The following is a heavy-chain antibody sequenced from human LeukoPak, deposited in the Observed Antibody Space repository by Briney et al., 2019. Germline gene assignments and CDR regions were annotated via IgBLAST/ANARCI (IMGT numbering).Heavy chain of an antibody. D-gene: IGHD6-19*01. Sequence: GGSLRPSCAASGFTFSSYSMNWVRQAPGKGLEWVSYISSSSSTIYYADSVKGRFTISRDNAKNSLYLQMNSLRAEDTAVYYCARELAVAGTVVAFDIWGQGTMVTVSS. CDR3: ARELAVAGTVVAFDI. V-gene: IGHV3-48*01. CDR2: ISSSSSTI. J-gene: IGHJ3*02. CDR1: GFTFSSYS.